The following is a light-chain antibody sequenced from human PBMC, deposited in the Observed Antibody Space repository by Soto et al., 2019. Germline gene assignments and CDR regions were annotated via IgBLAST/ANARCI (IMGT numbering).Light chain of an antibody. CDR3: QQFKTYPIT. V-gene: IGKV1-5*01. CDR1: QSIGTL. J-gene: IGKJ5*01. Sequence: DIQMTQCPSTLSASLGAKVTITCRASQSIGTLLAWYQQTPGRAPNLLIYDASSLQSGVPSRFSGSGSGTEFTPTISSLQPYYFATYFCQQFKTYPITFGQGTRLEIK. CDR2: DAS.